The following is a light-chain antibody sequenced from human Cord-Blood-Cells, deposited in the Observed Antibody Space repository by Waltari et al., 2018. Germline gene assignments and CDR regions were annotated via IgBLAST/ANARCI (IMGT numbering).Light chain of an antibody. V-gene: IGLV2-14*01. J-gene: IGLJ2*01. Sequence: QSALTQPASVSGSPGQSLTISCTGTSSDVGGYNYLSWYQQHPGKAPKLRIYDVSNRPSGVSNRFAGSKSGNTASLTISGLQAEDEADYYCSSYTSSSTVVFGGGTKLTVL. CDR1: SSDVGGYNY. CDR2: DVS. CDR3: SSYTSSSTVV.